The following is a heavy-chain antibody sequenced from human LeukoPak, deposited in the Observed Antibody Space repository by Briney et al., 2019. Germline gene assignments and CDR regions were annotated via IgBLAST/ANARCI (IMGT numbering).Heavy chain of an antibody. J-gene: IGHJ4*02. V-gene: IGHV4-34*01. CDR2: INHRGST. Sequence: SETLSLTCAVYGGSFSGYYWSWIRQPPGKGLEWIGEINHRGSTNYNPSLKSRVTISVDTSRDQFSLDLSFVTAADTALYYCVRHISTNTGYFDSCGPGILVSVSS. D-gene: IGHD5-24*01. CDR1: GGSFSGYY. CDR3: VRHISTNTGYFDS.